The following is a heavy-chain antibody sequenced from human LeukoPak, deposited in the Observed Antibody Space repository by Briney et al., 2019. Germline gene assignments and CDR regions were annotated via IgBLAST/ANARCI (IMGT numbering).Heavy chain of an antibody. V-gene: IGHV4-4*09. D-gene: IGHD4/OR15-4a*01. CDR3: ARSPPRGAWFDH. J-gene: IGHJ5*02. Sequence: SETLSLTCSVSGASIRDDYWSWIRQSPGKGLEGVGFIYDSGSTDYTPSLKRRVTVSVDPSKNQFSLRLTSMTAADTAVYYCARSPPRGAWFDHWGQGKQVIVSS. CDR2: IYDSGST. CDR1: GASIRDDY.